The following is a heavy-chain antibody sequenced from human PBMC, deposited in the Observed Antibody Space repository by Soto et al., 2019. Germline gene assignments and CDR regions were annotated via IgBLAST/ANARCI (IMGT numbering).Heavy chain of an antibody. J-gene: IGHJ4*02. Sequence: ESGGGVVQPGRSLRLSCAASGFTFSSYGMHWVRQAPGKGLEWVAVIWYDGSNKYYADSVKGRFTISRDNSKNTLYLQMNSLRAEDTAVYYCARDSRWYGPLDYWGQGTLVTVSS. CDR2: IWYDGSNK. CDR3: ARDSRWYGPLDY. CDR1: GFTFSSYG. D-gene: IGHD6-13*01. V-gene: IGHV3-33*01.